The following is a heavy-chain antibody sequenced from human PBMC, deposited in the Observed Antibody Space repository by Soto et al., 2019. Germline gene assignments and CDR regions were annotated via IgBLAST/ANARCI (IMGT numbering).Heavy chain of an antibody. J-gene: IGHJ6*02. CDR2: IWYDGSNK. V-gene: IGHV3-33*01. CDR1: GFTFSSYG. CDR3: ARDSSSWYGETPYYDYGMDV. D-gene: IGHD6-13*01. Sequence: PGGSLRLSCAASGFTFSSYGMHWVRQAPGKGLEWVAVIWYDGSNKYYADSVKGRFTISRDNSKNTLYLQMNSLRAEDTAVYYCARDSSSWYGETPYYDYGMDVWGQGTTVTVSS.